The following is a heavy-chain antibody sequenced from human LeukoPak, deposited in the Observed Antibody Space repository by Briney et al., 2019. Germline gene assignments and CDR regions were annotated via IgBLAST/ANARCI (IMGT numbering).Heavy chain of an antibody. Sequence: PGGSLRLSCTVSGFTVSSNSMSWVRQAPGKGLEWVSYISHTATTIYYADSVKGRFTISRDNAKNSLYLQMNSLRAEDTAVYYCAKVYVWNEYYFDYWGQGTLVTVSS. D-gene: IGHD1-1*01. V-gene: IGHV3-11*01. CDR1: GFTVSSNS. CDR3: AKVYVWNEYYFDY. CDR2: ISHTATTI. J-gene: IGHJ4*02.